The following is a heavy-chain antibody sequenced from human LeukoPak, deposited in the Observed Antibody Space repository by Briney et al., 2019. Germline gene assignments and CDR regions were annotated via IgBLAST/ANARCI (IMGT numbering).Heavy chain of an antibody. CDR2: ISGSGGST. J-gene: IGHJ4*02. CDR1: GFTFSSYA. D-gene: IGHD4-17*01. V-gene: IGHV3-23*01. CDR3: AKDGVSTVTTYYFDY. Sequence: GGSLRLSCAASGFTFSSYAMSWVRQAPGKGLECVSAISGSGGSTYYADSVKGRFTISRDNSKNTLYLQMNSLRAEDSAVYYCAKDGVSTVTTYYFDYWGQGTLVTVSS.